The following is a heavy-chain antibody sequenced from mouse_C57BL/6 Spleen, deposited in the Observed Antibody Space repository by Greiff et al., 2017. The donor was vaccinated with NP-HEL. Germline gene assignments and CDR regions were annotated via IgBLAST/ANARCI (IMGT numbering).Heavy chain of an antibody. CDR1: GFSLTSYG. Sequence: VKVVESGPGLVQPSQSLSITCTVSGFSLTSYGVHWVRQSPGKGLEWLGVIWSGGSTDYNAAFISRLSISKDNSKSQVFFKMNSLQADDTAIYYCARTLYDYDPFDVWGTGTTVTVSS. CDR2: IWSGGST. J-gene: IGHJ1*03. CDR3: ARTLYDYDPFDV. D-gene: IGHD2-4*01. V-gene: IGHV2-2*01.